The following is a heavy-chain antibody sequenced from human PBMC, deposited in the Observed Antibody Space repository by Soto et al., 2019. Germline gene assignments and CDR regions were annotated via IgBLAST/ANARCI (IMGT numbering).Heavy chain of an antibody. J-gene: IGHJ6*02. CDR1: GFTFSSYE. V-gene: IGHV3-48*03. CDR3: ARGDYYGWGIYYKEAYYYYYGRDV. D-gene: IGHD3-10*01. CDR2: ISSSGSTI. Sequence: GGALRLSCGASGFTFSSYEKNWVRQAPGKGLGWVSYISSSGSTIYYADSVKGRFTISRDNAQKSQYLQMNSLRAEDTVVYYCARGDYYGWGIYYKEAYYYYYGRDVWGQGTTVTVSS.